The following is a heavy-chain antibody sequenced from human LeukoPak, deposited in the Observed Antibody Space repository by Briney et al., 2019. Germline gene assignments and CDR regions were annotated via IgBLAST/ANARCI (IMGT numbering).Heavy chain of an antibody. Sequence: PSETLSLTCAVYGGSFSGYYWSWIRQPPGKGREWIGEINHSGSTNSNPSLKSRVTISVDTSKNQFSLKLSSVTAADTAVYYCARDLLGYDSSGYYPLDYWGQGTLVTVSS. CDR2: INHSGST. D-gene: IGHD3-22*01. CDR3: ARDLLGYDSSGYYPLDY. CDR1: GGSFSGYY. V-gene: IGHV4-34*01. J-gene: IGHJ4*02.